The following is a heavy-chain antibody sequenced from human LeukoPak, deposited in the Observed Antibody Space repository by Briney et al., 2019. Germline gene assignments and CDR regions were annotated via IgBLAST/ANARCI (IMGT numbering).Heavy chain of an antibody. CDR2: IYSGGST. CDR3: ASLSLGHY. J-gene: IGHJ4*02. Sequence: GGSLRLSCAASGFTVSNNYMSWVRQAPGKGLEWVSVIYSGGSTYYADSVKGRFTISRDISKNTLSLQMNSLRAEDTAVYYCASLSLGHYWGQGTLVTVSS. D-gene: IGHD6-6*01. V-gene: IGHV3-53*01. CDR1: GFTVSNNY.